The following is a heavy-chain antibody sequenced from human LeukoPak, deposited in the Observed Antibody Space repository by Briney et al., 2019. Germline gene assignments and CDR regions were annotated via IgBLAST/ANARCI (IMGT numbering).Heavy chain of an antibody. J-gene: IGHJ3*02. CDR3: ARELGDRAWGAFDI. D-gene: IGHD3-16*01. Sequence: ASVKVSCKASGYTFNSYGISWVRQAPGQGLEWMGWISAYNGNTNYAQKLQGRVTMTTNTSTTTGYMELRSLTSDDTAVYYCARELGDRAWGAFDIWGQGTMVTVSS. CDR1: GYTFNSYG. CDR2: ISAYNGNT. V-gene: IGHV1-18*01.